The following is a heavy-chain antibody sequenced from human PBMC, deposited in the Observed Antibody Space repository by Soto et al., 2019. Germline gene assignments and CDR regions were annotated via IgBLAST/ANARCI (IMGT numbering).Heavy chain of an antibody. D-gene: IGHD3-9*01. J-gene: IGHJ4*02. V-gene: IGHV3-23*01. CDR3: AKDHNDILTGQFDY. Sequence: VGSLRLSCAASGFTFSSYAMSWVRQAPGKGLEWVSAISGSGGSTYYADSVKGRFTISRDNSKNTLYLQMNSLRAEDTAVYYCAKDHNDILTGQFDYWGQGTLVTVSS. CDR1: GFTFSSYA. CDR2: ISGSGGST.